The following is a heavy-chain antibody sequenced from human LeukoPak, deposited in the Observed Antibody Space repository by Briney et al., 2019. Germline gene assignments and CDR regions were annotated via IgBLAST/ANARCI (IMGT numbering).Heavy chain of an antibody. Sequence: PSQTLSLTCTVSGGSISSGSYYWTWIRQPAGKGLEYIGRIYTSGSTSYNPSLKSRVTISVDTSKNQFSLKLSSVTAADTAVYYCARGFYYDIVTGDAFDIWGQGTMVTVSS. V-gene: IGHV4-61*02. CDR2: IYTSGST. CDR1: GGSISSGSYY. J-gene: IGHJ3*02. D-gene: IGHD3-22*01. CDR3: ARGFYYDIVTGDAFDI.